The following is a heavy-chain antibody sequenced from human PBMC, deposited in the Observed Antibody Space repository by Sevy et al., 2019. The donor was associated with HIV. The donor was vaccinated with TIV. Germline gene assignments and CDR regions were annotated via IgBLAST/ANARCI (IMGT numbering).Heavy chain of an antibody. J-gene: IGHJ6*01. V-gene: IGHV1-8*01. Sequence: ASVKVSCKASGYTFTSYDINWVRQATGQGLEWMGWMNPNSGNTGYAQKFQGRVTMTRNTSISTAYMELSSLGSEDTAVYYCARAARERYYYDSSGYSIYYYYGMDVWGQGTTVTVSS. CDR3: ARAARERYYYDSSGYSIYYYYGMDV. CDR2: MNPNSGNT. CDR1: GYTFTSYD. D-gene: IGHD3-22*01.